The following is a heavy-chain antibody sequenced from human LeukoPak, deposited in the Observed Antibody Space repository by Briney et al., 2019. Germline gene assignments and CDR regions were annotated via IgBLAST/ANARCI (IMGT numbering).Heavy chain of an antibody. CDR3: ARQTGYYYDSSGYLDWFDP. CDR2: IYYSGST. J-gene: IGHJ5*02. Sequence: SETLSLTCTVSGGSISSSSYYRGWIRQPPGKGLEWIGSIYYSGSTYYNPSLKSRVTISVDTSKNQFSLKLSSVTAADTAVYCCARQTGYYYDSSGYLDWFDPWGQGTLVTVSS. V-gene: IGHV4-39*01. D-gene: IGHD3-22*01. CDR1: GGSISSSSYY.